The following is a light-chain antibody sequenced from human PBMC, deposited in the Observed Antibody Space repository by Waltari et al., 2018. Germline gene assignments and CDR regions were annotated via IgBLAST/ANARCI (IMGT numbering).Light chain of an antibody. V-gene: IGLV2-14*01. CDR3: SSYTSSNTYYV. CDR2: EVS. CDR1: SSDVGGYNY. Sequence: QSALTQPASVSGSPGQSITISCTGTSSDVGGYNYVSAYQHHPGNAPKLMIYEVSNRPSGVSTRFSGSKSGNTASLTISGLQAEDEADYHCSSYTSSNTYYVFGTGTKVTVL. J-gene: IGLJ1*01.